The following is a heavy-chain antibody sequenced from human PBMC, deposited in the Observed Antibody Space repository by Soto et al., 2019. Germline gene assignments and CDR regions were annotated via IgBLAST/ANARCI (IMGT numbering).Heavy chain of an antibody. CDR3: ARGGRNTAEAY. J-gene: IGHJ4*02. D-gene: IGHD5-18*01. V-gene: IGHV1-18*01. CDR2: ISAYNGNT. Sequence: ASVKVSCKASGYTFTSYGIIWVRQAPGQRLEYMGWISAYNGNTNYAQNLQGGVTMTTDTSTSTAYMELRSLRSDDTAVYYCARGGRNTAEAYWGQGTLVTVSS. CDR1: GYTFTSYG.